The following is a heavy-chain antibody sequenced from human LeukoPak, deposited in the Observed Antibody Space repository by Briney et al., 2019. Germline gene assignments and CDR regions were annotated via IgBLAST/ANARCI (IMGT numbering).Heavy chain of an antibody. J-gene: IGHJ4*02. V-gene: IGHV3-30*04. D-gene: IGHD6-19*01. CDR3: ARDRFKTRIAVASLDY. CDR2: ISYDGSNK. CDR1: GFTFSSYA. Sequence: GGSLRLSCAASGFTFSSYAMHWVRQAPGKGLEWVAVISYDGSNKYYADSVKGRFTISRDNSKNTLYLQMNSLRAEVTAVYYCARDRFKTRIAVASLDYWGQGTLVTVSS.